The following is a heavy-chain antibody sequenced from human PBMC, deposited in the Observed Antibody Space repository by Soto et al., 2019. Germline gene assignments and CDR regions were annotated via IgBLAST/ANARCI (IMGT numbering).Heavy chain of an antibody. CDR3: ARVIPGAEAWFDP. Sequence: SVKVSCKASGNTFTNFGVTWVRQAPGQGLEWMGWISAYTDDPNYAQKFQGRVTMTIDTSTSTAYLDLRSLTSDDTAVYYCARVIPGAEAWFDPWGQAPLVTVSS. D-gene: IGHD2-2*01. CDR1: GNTFTNFG. V-gene: IGHV1-18*01. CDR2: ISAYTDDP. J-gene: IGHJ5*02.